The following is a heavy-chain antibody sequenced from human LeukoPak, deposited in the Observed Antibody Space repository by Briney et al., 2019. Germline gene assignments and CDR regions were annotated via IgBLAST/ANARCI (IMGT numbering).Heavy chain of an antibody. J-gene: IGHJ6*02. D-gene: IGHD3-10*01. CDR1: GGSIRSYY. V-gene: IGHV4-4*07. CDR2: IYASGGT. Sequence: SETLSLTCTVSGGSIRSYYWSWIRQPAGKGLEWIGRIYASGGTNDNPSLKSRVTMSVDTSKNQFSLKVRSVTAADTAVYYCARDGRFGSGSYYDEEDYHYAMDVWGQGTTVTVSS. CDR3: ARDGRFGSGSYYDEEDYHYAMDV.